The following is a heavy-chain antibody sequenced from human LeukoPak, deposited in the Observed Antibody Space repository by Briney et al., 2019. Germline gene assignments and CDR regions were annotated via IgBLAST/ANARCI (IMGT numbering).Heavy chain of an antibody. CDR3: ARDRRDVFDI. J-gene: IGHJ3*02. D-gene: IGHD1-14*01. V-gene: IGHV1-8*03. Sequence: ASVKVSCKAYGYTFTFYDIQWVRQAAGQGLEWMGWMNPHSGNTGYAQKFLGRITLTRNTSTSMAYMELTSLKSEDTAVYYCARDRRDVFDIWGQGTTVTVS. CDR1: GYTFTFYD. CDR2: MNPHSGNT.